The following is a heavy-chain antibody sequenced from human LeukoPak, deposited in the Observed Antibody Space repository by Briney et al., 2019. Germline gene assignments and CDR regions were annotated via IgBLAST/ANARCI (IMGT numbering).Heavy chain of an antibody. J-gene: IGHJ4*02. CDR3: AKDSIAVAGTPLDF. CDR2: ISGSGGTT. Sequence: GGSLRLSCAASGFTFSTYAMSWVRQAPGKGLEWVSAISGSGGTTYYADSVKGRFTVSRDNSKNTLYLQMNTLRAEDAAVYYCAKDSIAVAGTPLDFWGQGTLVTVSS. CDR1: GFTFSTYA. D-gene: IGHD6-19*01. V-gene: IGHV3-23*01.